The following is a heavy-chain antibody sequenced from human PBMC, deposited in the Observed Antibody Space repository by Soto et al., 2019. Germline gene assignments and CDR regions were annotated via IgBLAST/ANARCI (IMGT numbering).Heavy chain of an antibody. CDR3: ATFPPYDYGYDDDY. V-gene: IGHV3-23*01. CDR2: ISSSGGIT. CDR1: GFTFSRYA. Sequence: EAQLLESGGGLVQPGGSLRLSCVASGFTFSRYAMSWVRQGTGQGLEWVVTISSSGGITYHADSVKGRFTLSRDNSRDTLYLQINSLRAEDTAVYYCATFPPYDYGYDDDYRGQGTLVNVSS. J-gene: IGHJ4*02. D-gene: IGHD4-17*01.